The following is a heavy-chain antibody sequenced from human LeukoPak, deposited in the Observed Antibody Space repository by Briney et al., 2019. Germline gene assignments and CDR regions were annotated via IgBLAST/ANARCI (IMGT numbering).Heavy chain of an antibody. J-gene: IGHJ4*02. CDR1: GFTFSSYA. V-gene: IGHV3-23*01. D-gene: IGHD6-19*01. Sequence: GGSLRLSCAASGFTFSSYAMSWVRQAPGKGLEWVSAISGSGGSTYYADSAKGRFTISRDNSKNTLYLQMNSLRAEDTAVYYCAKDQVSSGRFDYWGQGTLVTVSS. CDR2: ISGSGGST. CDR3: AKDQVSSGRFDY.